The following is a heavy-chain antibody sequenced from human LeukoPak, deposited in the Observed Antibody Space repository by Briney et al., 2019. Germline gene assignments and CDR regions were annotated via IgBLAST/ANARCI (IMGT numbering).Heavy chain of an antibody. J-gene: IGHJ4*02. CDR3: ARGPFGSSDDF. V-gene: IGHV3-74*01. CDR2: INSDGSST. CDR1: GFTFSSYW. Sequence: PGGSLRLSCAASGFTFSSYWMHWVRQAPGKGLVWVSRINSDGSSTSYADSVKGRFTISRDNAKNTLYLQINSLRAEDTAVYYCARGPFGSSDDFWGQGTLVTVSS. D-gene: IGHD6-6*01.